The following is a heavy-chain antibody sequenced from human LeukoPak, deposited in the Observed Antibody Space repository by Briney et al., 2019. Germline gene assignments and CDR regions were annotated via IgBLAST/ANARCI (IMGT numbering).Heavy chain of an antibody. J-gene: IGHJ4*02. D-gene: IGHD3-3*01. CDR3: ARDLDYDFWSGYLDY. V-gene: IGHV3-7*01. CDR1: GFTFSSYW. CDR2: IKQDGSEK. Sequence: PGGSLRLSCAASGFTFSSYWMSWVRQAPGKVLEWVANIKQDGSEKYYVDSVKGRFTISRDNAKNSLYLQMNSLRAEDTAVYYCARDLDYDFWSGYLDYWGQGTLVTVSS.